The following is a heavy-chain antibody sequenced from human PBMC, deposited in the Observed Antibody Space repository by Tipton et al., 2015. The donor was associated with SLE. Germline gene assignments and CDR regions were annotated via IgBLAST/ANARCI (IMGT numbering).Heavy chain of an antibody. J-gene: IGHJ2*01. V-gene: IGHV3-23*01. CDR1: GFSYDNYA. CDR3: AKVVGSSWSWYFDL. D-gene: IGHD6-13*01. Sequence: GSLRLSCVASGFSYDNYAMNWVRQAPGKGLEWVSGIGGRGNDKMYADSVKGRFTISRDNSKNTLYLQMNNVRDEDTAIYYCAKVVGSSWSWYFDLWGRGTLVTVAS. CDR2: IGGRGNDK.